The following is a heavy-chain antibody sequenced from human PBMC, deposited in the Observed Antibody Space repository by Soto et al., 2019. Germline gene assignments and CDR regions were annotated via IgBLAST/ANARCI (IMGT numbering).Heavy chain of an antibody. CDR1: GFTFSNYA. D-gene: IGHD5-18*01. CDR3: TKGYTYGTGPWFHP. CDR2: ISSTGTST. Sequence: PGGSLRLSCAASGFTFSNYAMSWVRQAPGKGLVWVSSISSTGTSTHYADSVKGRFTISRDNSKNTLHLQMNSPRVEDTAVYYCTKGYTYGTGPWFHPWGQGTLVTVPQ. J-gene: IGHJ5*02. V-gene: IGHV3-23*01.